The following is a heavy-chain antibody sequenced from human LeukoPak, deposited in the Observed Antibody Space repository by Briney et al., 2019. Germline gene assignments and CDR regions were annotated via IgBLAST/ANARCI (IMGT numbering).Heavy chain of an antibody. CDR1: GFIFDDYV. CDR2: ISWDGGNI. J-gene: IGHJ4*02. CDR3: AKDTADYCALGTCSGGFDS. D-gene: IGHD3-10*02. V-gene: IGHV3-43D*03. Sequence: PGGSLRLSCSASGFIFDDYVMHWVRQVPGKGLEWVSRISWDGGNIYYADSVKGRFTISRDNRKNSLYLQMNSLKTEDTALYYCAKDTADYCALGTCSGGFDSWGQGTLVTVSS.